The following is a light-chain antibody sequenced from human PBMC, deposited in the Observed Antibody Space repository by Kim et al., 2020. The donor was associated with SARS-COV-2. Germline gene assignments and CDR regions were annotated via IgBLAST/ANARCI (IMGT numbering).Light chain of an antibody. CDR1: QSVSSS. J-gene: IGKJ5*01. Sequence: EIVLTQSPATLSLSPGERVTLSCRASQSVSSSLAWYQQKPGQAPRLLIYDASNRATGIPARFSGSGSGTDFTLTISSLEPEDFAIYYCQQRSNWPVTFGQGTRLEIK. CDR2: DAS. V-gene: IGKV3-11*01. CDR3: QQRSNWPVT.